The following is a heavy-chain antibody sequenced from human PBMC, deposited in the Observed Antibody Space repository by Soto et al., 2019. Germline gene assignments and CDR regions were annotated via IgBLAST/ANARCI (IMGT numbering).Heavy chain of an antibody. Sequence: QVQLVQSGAEVKKPGASVKVSCKASGYTFTTSGITRVRQAPGQGLEWMGWISANNGNTNYAQNVQGRVTMTTDTTTSTAYMELRSLRTDDTAVYYCARCGNWNYASDSWGQGTLVTVS. CDR1: GYTFTTSG. D-gene: IGHD1-7*01. V-gene: IGHV1-18*01. CDR3: ARCGNWNYASDS. CDR2: ISANNGNT. J-gene: IGHJ4*02.